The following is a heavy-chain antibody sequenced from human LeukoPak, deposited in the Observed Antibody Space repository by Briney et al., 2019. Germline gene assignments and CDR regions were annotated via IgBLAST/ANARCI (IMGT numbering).Heavy chain of an antibody. V-gene: IGHV4-34*01. CDR2: INHSGST. J-gene: IGHJ5*02. Sequence: PSETLSLTCAVYGGSFSGYYWSWIRQPPGKGLEWIGEINHSGSTNYNPSLKSRVTISVDTSKNQFSLKLSSVTAADTAVYYCARARRITMIVVVITKGNWFDPWGQGTLVTVSS. CDR1: GGSFSGYY. CDR3: ARARRITMIVVVITKGNWFDP. D-gene: IGHD3-22*01.